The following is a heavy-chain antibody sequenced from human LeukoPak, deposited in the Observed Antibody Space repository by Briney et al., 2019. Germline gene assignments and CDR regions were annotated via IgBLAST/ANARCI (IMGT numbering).Heavy chain of an antibody. V-gene: IGHV4-31*03. CDR2: KYYSGSA. J-gene: IGHJ3*02. CDR3: ATPYCSSISCLDVFNM. CDR1: GVSVTDGRYY. D-gene: IGHD2-2*01. Sequence: SQTLSLTCNVSGVSVTDGRYYWTWIRQHPGKGLEWIGYKYYSGSAKYNPSLKSRLTISIDTSKNQFSLQLSSVTAADTATYYCATPYCSSISCLDVFNMWGQGTRVTVSS.